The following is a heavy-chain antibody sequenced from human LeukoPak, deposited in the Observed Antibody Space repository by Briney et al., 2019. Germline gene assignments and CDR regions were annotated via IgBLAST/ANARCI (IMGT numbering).Heavy chain of an antibody. CDR2: IWHDGKHK. V-gene: IGHV3-33*08. J-gene: IGHJ4*02. Sequence: PGGSLRLSCAASGFTFSSYWMTWVRQAPGKGLEWVAVIWHDGKHKFYADSLKGRFTISRDNSKKTALLQMNSLRAEDTAVYYCARDWGSDEAIDYWGQGTLVTVSS. CDR3: ARDWGSDEAIDY. CDR1: GFTFSSYW. D-gene: IGHD2-21*02.